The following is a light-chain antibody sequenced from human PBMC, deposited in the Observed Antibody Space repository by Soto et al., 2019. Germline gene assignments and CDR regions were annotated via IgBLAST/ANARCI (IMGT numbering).Light chain of an antibody. CDR2: PAS. J-gene: IGKJ5*01. CDR3: QQLHTYPIT. CDR1: QGISSY. Sequence: DIQLTQSPSFLSASVGDRVTITCRASQGISSYLAWYQQQPGKAPKLLIYPASTLQSGVPSRFSGSGSGTEFTLTISSLQPEDFATYYCQQLHTYPITFGQGTRLEIK. V-gene: IGKV1-9*01.